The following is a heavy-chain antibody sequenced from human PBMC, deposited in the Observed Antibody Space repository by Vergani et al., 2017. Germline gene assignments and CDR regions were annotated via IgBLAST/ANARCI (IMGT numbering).Heavy chain of an antibody. D-gene: IGHD3-10*01. J-gene: IGHJ3*02. Sequence: LQLQESGPGLVKPSETLSLTCTVSGGSISSSSYYWGWIRQPPGKGLEWVGFIRSKAYGGTTEYAASVKGRFTISRDDSKSIAYLQMNSLKTEDTAVYYCTMSITMGAFDIWGQGTMVTVSS. CDR3: TMSITMGAFDI. CDR1: GGSISSSSYY. V-gene: IGHV3-49*05. CDR2: IRSKAYGGTT.